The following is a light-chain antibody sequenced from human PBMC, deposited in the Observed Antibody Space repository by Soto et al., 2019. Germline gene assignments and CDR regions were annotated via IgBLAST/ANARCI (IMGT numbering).Light chain of an antibody. CDR1: SSNVGSNT. J-gene: IGLJ3*02. CDR3: AAWDDSLKGV. Sequence: QSVLTQPPSASGTPGQRVTISCSGSSSNVGSNTVNWYQQLPGTDPKLLIYSNNQRPSGVPDRFSGSKSGTSASLAISGLQSEDEADYYCAAWDDSLKGVFGGGTKVTVL. CDR2: SNN. V-gene: IGLV1-44*01.